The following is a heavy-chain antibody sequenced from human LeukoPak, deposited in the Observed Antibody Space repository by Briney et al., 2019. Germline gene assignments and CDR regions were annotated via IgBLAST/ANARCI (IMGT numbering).Heavy chain of an antibody. CDR1: GGSISSGGYS. CDR2: IYHSGST. J-gene: IGHJ3*02. CDR3: ARALYGDYAQPIDAFDI. D-gene: IGHD4-17*01. V-gene: IGHV4-30-2*01. Sequence: SETLSLTCAVSGGSISSGGYSWSWIRQPPGKGLEWIGYIYHSGSTYYNPSLKSRVTISVDRSKNQFSLKLSSVTAADTAVYYCARALYGDYAQPIDAFDIWGQGTMVTVSS.